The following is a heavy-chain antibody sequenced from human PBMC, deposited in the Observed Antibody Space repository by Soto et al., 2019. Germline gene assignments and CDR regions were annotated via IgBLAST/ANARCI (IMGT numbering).Heavy chain of an antibody. D-gene: IGHD5-18*01. CDR1: GGSINNNF. Sequence: SETLSLTCTVSGGSINNNFWGWIRQHPGKGLEWIGYIYYSGSTYYNPSLKSRVTISVDTSKNQFSLKLSSVTAADTAVYYCARSGYSYGPNPLLYWGQGTLVTVSS. J-gene: IGHJ4*02. V-gene: IGHV4-59*06. CDR2: IYYSGST. CDR3: ARSGYSYGPNPLLY.